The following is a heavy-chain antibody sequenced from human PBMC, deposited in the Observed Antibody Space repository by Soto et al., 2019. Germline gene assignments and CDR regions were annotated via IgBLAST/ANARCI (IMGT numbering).Heavy chain of an antibody. CDR3: AKELLWFGP. Sequence: PGCSLGLSCAASGETVRISVVDVLLKATGKGLEWVSAISGSGGSTYYADSVKGRFTISRDNSKNTLYLQMNSLRAEDTAVYYCAKELLWFGPWGQGTLVTVSS. D-gene: IGHD1-26*01. CDR1: GETVRISV. V-gene: IGHV3-23*01. CDR2: ISGSGGST. J-gene: IGHJ5*02.